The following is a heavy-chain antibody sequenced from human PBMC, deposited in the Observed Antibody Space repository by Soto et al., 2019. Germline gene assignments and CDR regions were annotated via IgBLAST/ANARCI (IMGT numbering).Heavy chain of an antibody. D-gene: IGHD3-3*01. CDR3: ARDWVFLEWLSVSWFDP. Sequence: GPSVKVSCKASGYTFTGYYMHWVRQAPGQGLEWMGWINPNSGGTNYAQKFQGRVTMTRDTSISTAYMELSRLRSDDTAVYYCARDWVFLEWLSVSWFDPWGQGTLVTVSS. J-gene: IGHJ5*02. CDR1: GYTFTGYY. CDR2: INPNSGGT. V-gene: IGHV1-2*02.